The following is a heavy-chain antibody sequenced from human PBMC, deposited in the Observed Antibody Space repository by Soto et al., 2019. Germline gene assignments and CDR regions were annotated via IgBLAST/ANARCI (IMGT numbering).Heavy chain of an antibody. CDR2: ISWSGDNM. V-gene: IGHV3-9*01. D-gene: IGHD4-4*01. CDR1: GFTFDDYA. J-gene: IGHJ3*01. CDR3: VKVSYSSLTTLGSGFDV. Sequence: QLVESGGGLVQPGRSLRLSCAASGFTFDDYAMHWVRQAPGKGLEWVAGISWSGDNMAYADSVKGRFITSRDNVKNSLYLQMNSLRVEDTALYHCVKVSYSSLTTLGSGFDVWGQGTMVTVS.